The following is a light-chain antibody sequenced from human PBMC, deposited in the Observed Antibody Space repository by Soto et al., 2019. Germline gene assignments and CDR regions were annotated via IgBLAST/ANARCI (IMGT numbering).Light chain of an antibody. J-gene: IGLJ1*01. Sequence: QSVLTHPRSVSGSPGQSVTISCTGTSSDVGGYNYVSWYQQHPGKAPKLMIYDVSKRPSGVPDRFSGSNSGNTASLTISGLQAEDEADYYCCSYAGSYTFGVFGTGTKVTLL. CDR1: SSDVGGYNY. CDR2: DVS. V-gene: IGLV2-11*01. CDR3: CSYAGSYTFGV.